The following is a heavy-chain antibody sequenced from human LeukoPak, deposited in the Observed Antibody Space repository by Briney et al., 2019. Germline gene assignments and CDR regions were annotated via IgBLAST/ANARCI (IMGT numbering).Heavy chain of an antibody. D-gene: IGHD2-2*02. CDR1: GFTVSSNY. J-gene: IGHJ3*02. CDR3: ARYMLLYPGHDAFDI. CDR2: IYSGGST. Sequence: GGSLRLSCAASGFTVSSNYMSWVRQAPGKGLEWVSVIYSGGSTYYADSVKGRFTISRDNSKNTLYLQMNSLRAEDTAVYYCARYMLLYPGHDAFDIWGQGTMVTVSS. V-gene: IGHV3-66*01.